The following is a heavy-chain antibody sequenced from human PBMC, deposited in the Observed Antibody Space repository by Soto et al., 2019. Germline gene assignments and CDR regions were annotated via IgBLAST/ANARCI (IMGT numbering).Heavy chain of an antibody. Sequence: SVKVSCKVSGYTLTELSMHWVRQAPGKGLEWMGGFDPEDGETIYAQKFQGRVTMTEDTSTDTAYMELSSLRSEDTAVYYCATLSNDFWSGPNNWFDPWGQGTLVTVSS. D-gene: IGHD3-3*01. CDR3: ATLSNDFWSGPNNWFDP. CDR2: FDPEDGET. J-gene: IGHJ5*02. V-gene: IGHV1-24*01. CDR1: GYTLTELS.